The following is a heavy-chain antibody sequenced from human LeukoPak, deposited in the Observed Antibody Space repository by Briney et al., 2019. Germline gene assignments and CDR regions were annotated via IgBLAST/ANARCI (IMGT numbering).Heavy chain of an antibody. CDR1: GFTFSSYA. V-gene: IGHV3-30-3*01. CDR2: ISYDGSNK. D-gene: IGHD2-2*02. CDR3: ARDIVVVPAAIPIQYYYYGMDV. Sequence: PGGSLRLSCAASGFTFSSYAMHWVRQAPGKGLEWVAVISYDGSNKYYADSVKGRFTISRDNSKNTLYLQMNSLRAEDTAVYYCARDIVVVPAAIPIQYYYYGMDVWGQGTTVTVSS. J-gene: IGHJ6*02.